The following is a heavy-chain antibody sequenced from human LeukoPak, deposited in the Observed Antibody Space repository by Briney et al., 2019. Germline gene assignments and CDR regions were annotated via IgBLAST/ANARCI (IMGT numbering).Heavy chain of an antibody. CDR1: GFPFSTSG. Sequence: GGSLRLSCAASGFPFSTSGMSWVRQAPGKGLEWVSAISGSGGRTYYADSVKGRFTISRDNAKNSLYLQMNSLRAEDTAVYYCARARGLGGSYPPTDYWGQGTLVTVSS. CDR2: ISGSGGRT. V-gene: IGHV3-23*01. J-gene: IGHJ4*02. D-gene: IGHD1-26*01. CDR3: ARARGLGGSYPPTDY.